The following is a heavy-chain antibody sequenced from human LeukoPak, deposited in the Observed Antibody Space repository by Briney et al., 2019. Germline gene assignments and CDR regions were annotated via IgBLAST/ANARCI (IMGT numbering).Heavy chain of an antibody. CDR1: GFTFSSYA. V-gene: IGHV3-23*01. CDR3: AKVTSVSLWYYYYMDV. J-gene: IGHJ6*03. Sequence: GGSLRLSCAASGFTFSSYAMSWVRQAPGKGLEWVSAISGSGGSTYYADSVKGRFTISRDNSKNTLYLQMNSLRAEDTAVYYCAKVTSVSLWYYYYMDVWGKGTTVTVSS. D-gene: IGHD6-6*01. CDR2: ISGSGGST.